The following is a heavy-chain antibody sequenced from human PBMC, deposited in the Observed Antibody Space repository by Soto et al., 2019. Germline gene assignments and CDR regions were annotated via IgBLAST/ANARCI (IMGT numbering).Heavy chain of an antibody. CDR1: GDTFRSFA. Sequence: QVQLVQSVAEVKKPGTSVKVSCKASGDTFRSFAISWVRQAAGQGLEWMGGIILIFRTPRYAQKFQGRVTITADEFTSTAYMELSSLTSEDTAVYFCARAKAREQLGGNYYYALDVWGKGNTVIVSS. CDR2: IILIFRTP. D-gene: IGHD1-1*01. V-gene: IGHV1-69*12. J-gene: IGHJ6*04. CDR3: ARAKAREQLGGNYYYALDV.